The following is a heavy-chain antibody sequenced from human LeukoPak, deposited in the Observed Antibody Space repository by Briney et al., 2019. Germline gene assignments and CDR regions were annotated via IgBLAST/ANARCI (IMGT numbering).Heavy chain of an antibody. Sequence: GGSLRLSCAASGFTFSSYAMSWVRQAPGKGLEWVSAISGSGGSTYYADSVKGRFTISRDNSKNTLYLQMNSLIAEDTAVYYCAKDWVTMVRGVIDFDYWGQGTLVTVSS. CDR3: AKDWVTMVRGVIDFDY. CDR1: GFTFSSYA. V-gene: IGHV3-23*01. CDR2: ISGSGGST. D-gene: IGHD3-10*01. J-gene: IGHJ4*02.